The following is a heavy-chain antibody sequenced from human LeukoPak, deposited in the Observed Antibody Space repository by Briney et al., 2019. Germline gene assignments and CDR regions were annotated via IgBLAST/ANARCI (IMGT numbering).Heavy chain of an antibody. Sequence: SETLSLTFTVSGGSIGSSTYYWGWVRQPPGKGLEWIGSIFHSGSTYYNPSLKSRVTISVDTSKNYFSLKLNSVTAADTAVYYCAALLGGSFEYWGQGTLVTVSS. CDR1: GGSIGSSTYY. CDR2: IFHSGST. CDR3: AALLGGSFEY. J-gene: IGHJ4*02. V-gene: IGHV4-39*07. D-gene: IGHD1-26*01.